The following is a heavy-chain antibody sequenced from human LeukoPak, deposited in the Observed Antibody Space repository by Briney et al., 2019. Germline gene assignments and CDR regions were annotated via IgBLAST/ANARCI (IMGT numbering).Heavy chain of an antibody. CDR2: ISSSSSYI. J-gene: IGHJ4*02. CDR3: ARVSGWQQLVQSFDY. Sequence: GGSLRLSCAASGFTFSSYSMNWVRQAPGKGLEWVSSISSSSSYIYYADSVKGRFTISRDNAKNSLYLQMNGLRAEDTAVYYCARVSGWQQLVQSFDYWGQGTLVTVSS. CDR1: GFTFSSYS. D-gene: IGHD6-13*01. V-gene: IGHV3-21*01.